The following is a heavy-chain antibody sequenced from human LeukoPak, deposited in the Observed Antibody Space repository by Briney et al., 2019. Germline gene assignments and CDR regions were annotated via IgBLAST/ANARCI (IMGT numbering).Heavy chain of an antibody. D-gene: IGHD5-24*01. CDR1: GGTFSSYT. J-gene: IGHJ4*02. V-gene: IGHV1-69*04. Sequence: TVKVSCKASGGTFSSYTISWVRQAPGQGLEWMGRIIPILGIANYAQKFQGRVTITADKSTSTAYMELSSLRSEDTAVYYCARDPGDGYNLDYWGQGTLVTVSS. CDR2: IIPILGIA. CDR3: ARDPGDGYNLDY.